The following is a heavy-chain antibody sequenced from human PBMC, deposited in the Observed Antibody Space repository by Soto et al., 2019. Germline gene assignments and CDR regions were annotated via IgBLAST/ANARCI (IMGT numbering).Heavy chain of an antibody. D-gene: IGHD3-3*01. CDR1: GGTFSSYA. CDR3: ARGGYYDFWSGYYGDY. V-gene: IGHV1-69*06. Sequence: QVQPVQSGAEVKKPGSSVKVSCKASGGTFSSYAISWVRQAPGQGLEWMGGIIPIFGTANYAQKFQGRVTITADKSTSTAYMELSSLRSEDTAVYYCARGGYYDFWSGYYGDYWGQGTLVTVSS. CDR2: IIPIFGTA. J-gene: IGHJ4*02.